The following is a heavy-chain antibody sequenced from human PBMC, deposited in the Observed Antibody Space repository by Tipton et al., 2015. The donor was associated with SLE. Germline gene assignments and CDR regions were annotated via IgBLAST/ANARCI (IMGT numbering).Heavy chain of an antibody. V-gene: IGHV3-23*01. CDR1: GFTFSSYA. CDR2: ISGSGGST. CDR3: AGYSGSHTDAFDI. J-gene: IGHJ3*02. D-gene: IGHD1-26*01. Sequence: SLRLSCAASGFTFSSYAMSWVRQAPGKGLEWVSAISGSGGSTYYADSLKGRFTISRDNSKNSLYLQMNSLRAEDTAVYYCAGYSGSHTDAFDIWGQGTMVTVSS.